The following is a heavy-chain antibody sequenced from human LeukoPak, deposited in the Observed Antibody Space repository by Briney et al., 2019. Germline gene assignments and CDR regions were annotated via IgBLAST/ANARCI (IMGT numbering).Heavy chain of an antibody. CDR3: ARAGEYCSGGSCYSGVYFDY. J-gene: IGHJ4*02. CDR1: GYSISSGYY. D-gene: IGHD2-15*01. Sequence: PSETLSLTCTVSGYSISSGYYWGWIRQPPGKGLEWIGSIYHSGSTYYNPSLKSRVTISVDTSKNQFSLKLSSVTAADTAVYYCARAGEYCSGGSCYSGVYFDYWGQGTLVTVSS. V-gene: IGHV4-38-2*02. CDR2: IYHSGST.